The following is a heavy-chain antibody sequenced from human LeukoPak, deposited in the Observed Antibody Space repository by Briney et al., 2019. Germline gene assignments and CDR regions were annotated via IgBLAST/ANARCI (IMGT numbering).Heavy chain of an antibody. D-gene: IGHD3-22*01. Sequence: GGSLRLSCAASGFTFSSYGMHWVRQAPGEGLEWVAFIRYDGSKKYYADSVKGRFTISRDNSKNTLYLQMNSLRAEDTAVYYCAKDQVVDYYDSSGYQYYFEYWGQGTLVTVSS. CDR2: IRYDGSKK. V-gene: IGHV3-30*02. CDR3: AKDQVVDYYDSSGYQYYFEY. J-gene: IGHJ4*02. CDR1: GFTFSSYG.